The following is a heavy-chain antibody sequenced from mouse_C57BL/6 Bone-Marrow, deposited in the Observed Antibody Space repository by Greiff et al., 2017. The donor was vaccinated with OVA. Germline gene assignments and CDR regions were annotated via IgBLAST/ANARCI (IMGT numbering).Heavy chain of an antibody. CDR1: GFTFSDFY. J-gene: IGHJ1*03. V-gene: IGHV7-1*01. D-gene: IGHD1-1*01. CDR3: ARDAHYGSSYDWYFDV. Sequence: EVKLVESGGGLVQSGRSLRLSCATSGFTFSDFYMEWVRQAPGKGLEWIAASRNKANDYTTEYSASVKGRFIVSRDTSQSILYLQMNALRAEDTAIYYCARDAHYGSSYDWYFDVWGTGTTVTVSS. CDR2: SRNKANDYTT.